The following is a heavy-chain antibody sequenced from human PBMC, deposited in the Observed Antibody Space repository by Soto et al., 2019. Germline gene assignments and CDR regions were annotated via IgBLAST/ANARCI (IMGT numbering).Heavy chain of an antibody. CDR1: GFTFSSYA. Sequence: GGSLRLSCAASGFTFSSYAMHWVRQAPGKGLEWVAVISYDGSNKYYADSVKGRFTISRDNSKNTLYLQMNSLRAEDTAVYYCAREQLVRTYYFDYWGQGTLVTVSS. D-gene: IGHD6-6*01. CDR2: ISYDGSNK. CDR3: AREQLVRTYYFDY. J-gene: IGHJ4*02. V-gene: IGHV3-30-3*01.